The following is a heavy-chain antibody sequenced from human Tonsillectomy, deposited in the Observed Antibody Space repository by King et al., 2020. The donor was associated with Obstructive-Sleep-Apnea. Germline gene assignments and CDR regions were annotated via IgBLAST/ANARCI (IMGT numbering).Heavy chain of an antibody. CDR3: AKEKGSGSLYHGVDV. V-gene: IGHV3-30*18. CDR2: ISDDGSNK. CDR1: GFTFSSYG. Sequence: VQLVESGGGVVQPGRSLRLSCAASGFTFSSYGMHWVRQAPGKGLEWVAVISDDGSNKFYADSVKGRFTISRDNSKSTLYVQMNSRRVDDTAVYHCAKEKGSGSLYHGVDVWGQGTTVTVSS. D-gene: IGHD3-10*01. J-gene: IGHJ6*02.